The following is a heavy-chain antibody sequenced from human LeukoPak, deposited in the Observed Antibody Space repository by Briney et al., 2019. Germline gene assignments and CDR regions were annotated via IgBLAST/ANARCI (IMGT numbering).Heavy chain of an antibody. CDR3: ARGGSRSRRGDDAFDI. J-gene: IGHJ3*02. V-gene: IGHV1-18*01. D-gene: IGHD3-10*01. Sequence: EASVKVSCKASGYTFTNYAMNWVRQAPGQGLGWMGWISAYNGNTELAQKSQGRVTLATDASTSTAYVGLRSLTSDDTAVYFCARGGSRSRRGDDAFDIWGQGTMVTVSS. CDR2: ISAYNGNT. CDR1: GYTFTNYA.